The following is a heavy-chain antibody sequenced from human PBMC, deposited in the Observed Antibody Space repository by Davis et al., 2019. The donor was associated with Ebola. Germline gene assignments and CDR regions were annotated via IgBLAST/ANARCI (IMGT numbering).Heavy chain of an antibody. CDR2: MNPKSGNT. CDR3: VRDFPLGVARFDP. J-gene: IGHJ5*02. V-gene: IGHV1-8*03. Sequence: AASVKVSCKASGYSFTTYGMHWVRQAPGQGLEWVGWMNPKSGNTGYAEKFQGRVTITRDTSASTVYMEVRSLRSEDTAMYYCVRDFPLGVARFDPWGQGTLVTVSS. CDR1: GYSFTTYG. D-gene: IGHD2-15*01.